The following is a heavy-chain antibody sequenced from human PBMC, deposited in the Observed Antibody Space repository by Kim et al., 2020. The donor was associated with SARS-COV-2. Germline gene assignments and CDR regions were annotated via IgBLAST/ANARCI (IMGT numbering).Heavy chain of an antibody. V-gene: IGHV4-39*01. CDR3: ARSYSGYGGDLFDP. J-gene: IGHJ5*02. Sequence: SETLSLTCTVSGGSISSSSYYWGWIRQPPGKGLEWIGSIYYSGSTYYNPSLKSRVTISVDTSKNQFSLKLSSVTAADTAVYYCARSYSGYGGDLFDPWGQGTLVTVSS. CDR1: GGSISSSSYY. CDR2: IYYSGST. D-gene: IGHD5-12*01.